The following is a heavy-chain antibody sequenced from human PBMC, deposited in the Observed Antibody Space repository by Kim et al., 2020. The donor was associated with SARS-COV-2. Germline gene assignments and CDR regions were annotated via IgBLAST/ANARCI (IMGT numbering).Heavy chain of an antibody. CDR2: ISYDGSNK. CDR3: AKVIAEYSSSWYSYDY. CDR1: GFTFSSYG. Sequence: GGSLRLSCAASGFTFSSYGMHWVRQAPGKGLEWVAVISYDGSNKYYADSVKGRFTISRDNSKNTLYLQMNSLRAEDTAVYYCAKVIAEYSSSWYSYDYWGQGTLVTVSS. J-gene: IGHJ4*02. V-gene: IGHV3-30*18. D-gene: IGHD6-13*01.